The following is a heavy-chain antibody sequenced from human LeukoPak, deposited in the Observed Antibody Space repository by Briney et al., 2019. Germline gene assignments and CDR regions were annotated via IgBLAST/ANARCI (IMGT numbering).Heavy chain of an antibody. J-gene: IGHJ4*02. D-gene: IGHD4-23*01. CDR3: AKDRAVVTLVKFDY. CDR2: ISSSGGST. CDR1: GFTFSSYA. Sequence: GGSLRLSCAASGFTFSSYAMSWVRQAPGKGLEWASAISSSGGSTYYADSVKGRFTISRDNSKNTLYLQMNSLRAEDTAVYYCAKDRAVVTLVKFDYWGQGTLVTVSS. V-gene: IGHV3-23*01.